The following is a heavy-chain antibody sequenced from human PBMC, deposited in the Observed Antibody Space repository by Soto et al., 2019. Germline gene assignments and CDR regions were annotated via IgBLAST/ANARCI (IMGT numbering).Heavy chain of an antibody. CDR3: ARYSNNWFQTEGMDV. Sequence: SETLSLTCTVSVDSITTYYWSWLRKPAGKGLEWIGRIDASGNTNYNPSLNSRVTMSIDTSKKQFSLKLTSVTAADTAIYYCARYSNNWFQTEGMDVSGQGTTVTVSS. V-gene: IGHV4-4*07. J-gene: IGHJ6*02. D-gene: IGHD6-13*01. CDR1: VDSITTYY. CDR2: IDASGNT.